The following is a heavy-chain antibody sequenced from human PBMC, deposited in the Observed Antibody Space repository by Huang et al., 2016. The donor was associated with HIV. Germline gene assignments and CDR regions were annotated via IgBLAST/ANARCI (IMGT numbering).Heavy chain of an antibody. Sequence: GGGVVQPGGSLRLSCAASGFKLSGFGMHWVRQAPGKGLEWVAVISYDGRSQFYTDSVKGRFTTSRDNSDNTLSLQMKGLRPDDTAVYYCAKESRWFSDFDHWGQGVLVSVSS. V-gene: IGHV3-30*18. CDR1: GFKLSGFG. D-gene: IGHD2-15*01. CDR2: ISYDGRSQ. J-gene: IGHJ4*02. CDR3: AKESRWFSDFDH.